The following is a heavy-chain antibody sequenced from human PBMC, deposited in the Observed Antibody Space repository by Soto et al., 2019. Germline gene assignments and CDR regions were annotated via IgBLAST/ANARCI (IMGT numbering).Heavy chain of an antibody. CDR2: ISYDETNE. Sequence: QVQLVESGGGLVQPGGSLRLTCVASGFTFGSHGMHWDRQAPGKGLEWVAVISYDETNEHYVDSVKGRFTISRDNSKSILYIPMMRLRPEDTAVYKCAKDLRTTMSDYGIDVWGQGATVTVSS. CDR1: GFTFGSHG. CDR3: AKDLRTTMSDYGIDV. J-gene: IGHJ6*02. V-gene: IGHV3-30*18.